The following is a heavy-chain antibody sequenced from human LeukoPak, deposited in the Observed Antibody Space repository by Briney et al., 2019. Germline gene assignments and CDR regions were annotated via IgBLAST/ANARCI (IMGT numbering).Heavy chain of an antibody. D-gene: IGHD4-11*01. J-gene: IGHJ5*02. Sequence: SETLSLTCAVYGGSFSGYYWSWIRQPPGKGLEWIGEINHSGSTNYTPSLKSRVTISVDTSKNQFSLKLSSVTAADTAVYYCEGRATVTTDLNWFDPWGQGTLVTVSS. CDR1: GGSFSGYY. CDR3: EGRATVTTDLNWFDP. V-gene: IGHV4-34*01. CDR2: INHSGST.